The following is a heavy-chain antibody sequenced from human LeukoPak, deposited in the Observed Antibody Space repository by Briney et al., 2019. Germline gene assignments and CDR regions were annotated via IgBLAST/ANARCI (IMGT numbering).Heavy chain of an antibody. CDR1: GFTVSSNY. Sequence: GGSLRLSCAASGFTVSSNYMSWVRQAPGKGLEWVSLIYTGGSSYYADSVKGRFTISRDTSKNTLYLLVNSLRAEDTAVYYCARPTQQLILLHPTFDPWGQGTLVTVSS. V-gene: IGHV3-53*05. D-gene: IGHD6-13*01. J-gene: IGHJ5*02. CDR2: IYTGGSS. CDR3: ARPTQQLILLHPTFDP.